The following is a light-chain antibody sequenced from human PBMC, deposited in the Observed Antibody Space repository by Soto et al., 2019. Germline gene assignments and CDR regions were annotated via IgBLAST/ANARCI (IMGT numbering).Light chain of an antibody. Sequence: SVLTHPPSLSGAPGQRVPISCSGSSSNIGAGYDVQWYRQFPGTAPKLIIYANSDRPSGVPDRFSGSKSGTSASLAITGLQAEDEADYYCQSYDSSLIVSKVFGTGTKVTAL. CDR1: SSNIGAGYD. CDR2: ANS. CDR3: QSYDSSLIVSKV. J-gene: IGLJ1*01. V-gene: IGLV1-40*01.